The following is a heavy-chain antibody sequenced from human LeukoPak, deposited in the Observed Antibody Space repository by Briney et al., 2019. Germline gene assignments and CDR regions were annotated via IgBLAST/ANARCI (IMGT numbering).Heavy chain of an antibody. J-gene: IGHJ5*02. V-gene: IGHV4-39*01. D-gene: IGHD6-19*01. Sequence: PAETLSLICTVSGGSISSSSFHWGWIRQPPGKGLEWIGTIFYSGSTYYNPSLKSRVTMSVDTSKNQLSLKLSSVTAADTAVYYCARQGYISGQGFRNNWFDPWGQGSLVTVSS. CDR3: ARQGYISGQGFRNNWFDP. CDR1: GGSISSSSFH. CDR2: IFYSGST.